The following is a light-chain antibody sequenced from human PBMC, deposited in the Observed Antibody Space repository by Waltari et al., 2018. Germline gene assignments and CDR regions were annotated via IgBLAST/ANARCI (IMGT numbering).Light chain of an antibody. CDR1: ESVSRA. CDR3: QHYLRLPVT. V-gene: IGKV3-20*01. CDR2: GAS. J-gene: IGKJ1*01. Sequence: EIVLTQSPGTLSLSVGERATVSCRASESVSRALAWYQQKPGQAPRLLIYGASTRATGIPDRFSGSGSGTDFSLTISRLEPDDFAAYYCQHYLRLPVTFGQGTTVEI.